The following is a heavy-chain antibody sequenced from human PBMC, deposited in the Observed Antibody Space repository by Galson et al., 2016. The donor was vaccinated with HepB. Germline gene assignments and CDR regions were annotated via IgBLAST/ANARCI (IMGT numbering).Heavy chain of an antibody. D-gene: IGHD3-10*01. CDR1: GYTFSTYG. CDR3: ARELGFGDDTFDS. J-gene: IGHJ3*01. CDR2: IGPYNGHT. Sequence: SVKVSCKASGYTFSTYGISWVRQAPGQGLEWMGWIGPYNGHTNYAQKFQGRVSMTTDTSTATAYMEMSIVRPDDTAMYYCARELGFGDDTFDSWGQGAMVIVSS. V-gene: IGHV1-18*01.